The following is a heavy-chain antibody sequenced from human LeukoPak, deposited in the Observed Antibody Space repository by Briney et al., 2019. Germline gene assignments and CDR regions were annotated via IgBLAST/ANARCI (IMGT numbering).Heavy chain of an antibody. CDR3: ARGHPPNLDV. Sequence: KSSETLSLTCTISGGSIGTDHWTWIRQPPGKGLDWIGYAYYNGNTNYNPSLNSRVTISVDTSNNQFSLRLTSVTTADTAVYYCARGHPPNLDVWGQGSTVTVSS. V-gene: IGHV4-59*01. J-gene: IGHJ6*02. CDR1: GGSIGTDH. CDR2: AYYNGNT.